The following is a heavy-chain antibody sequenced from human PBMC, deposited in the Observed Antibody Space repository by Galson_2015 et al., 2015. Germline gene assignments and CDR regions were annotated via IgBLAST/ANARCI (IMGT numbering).Heavy chain of an antibody. V-gene: IGHV3-30*18. CDR3: AKSKVVVPAATEYYFDY. Sequence: SLRLSCAASGFTFSSYGMHWVRQAPGKGLEWVAVISYDGSNKYYADSVKGRFTISRDNSKNTLYLQMNSLRAEDTAVYYCAKSKVVVPAATEYYFDYWGQGTLVTVSS. D-gene: IGHD2-2*01. CDR2: ISYDGSNK. J-gene: IGHJ4*02. CDR1: GFTFSSYG.